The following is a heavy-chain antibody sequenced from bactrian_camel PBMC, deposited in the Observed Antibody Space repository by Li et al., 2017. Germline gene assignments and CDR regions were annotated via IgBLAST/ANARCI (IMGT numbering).Heavy chain of an antibody. D-gene: IGHD5*01. CDR2: TYTGGQNS. CDR3: AAAPAVFMDYHRCQTFRY. J-gene: IGHJ4*01. Sequence: HVQLVESGGGSVQAGGSLRLSCVASGNTNKPYCMGWFRQAPGKKREGVAVTYTGGQNSYYRDSVKGRFSISHVNANNTLRLQMNSLKPEDAAVYYCAAAPAVFMDYHRCQTFRYWGQGTQVTVS. CDR1: GNTNKPYC. V-gene: IGHV3S1*01.